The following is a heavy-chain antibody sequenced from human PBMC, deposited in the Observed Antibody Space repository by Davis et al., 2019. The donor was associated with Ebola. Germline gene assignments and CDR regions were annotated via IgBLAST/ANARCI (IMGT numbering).Heavy chain of an antibody. V-gene: IGHV4-31*03. CDR1: GGSISSGGYY. Sequence: SETLSLTCTVSGGSISSGGYYWSWIRQHPGKGLEWIGYIYYSGSTYYNPSLKSRVTISVDTSKNQFSLKLSSVTAADTAVYYCARDLVLGYCSSTSCYTRYGMDVWGQGTTVTVSS. D-gene: IGHD2-2*02. J-gene: IGHJ6*02. CDR3: ARDLVLGYCSSTSCYTRYGMDV. CDR2: IYYSGST.